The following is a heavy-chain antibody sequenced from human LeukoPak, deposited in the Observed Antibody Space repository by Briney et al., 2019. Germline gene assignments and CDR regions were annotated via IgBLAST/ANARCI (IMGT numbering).Heavy chain of an antibody. CDR1: GFTFSSYW. Sequence: GGSLRLSCAASGFTFSSYWMHWVRQAPGKALVWVSHINSHGTSTSYADSVRGRFTISRDNAKNTLYLQMNSLRAEDTAVYYCASLNIPPSHWGQGTLVTVSS. D-gene: IGHD2-2*02. J-gene: IGHJ4*02. CDR2: INSHGTST. CDR3: ASLNIPPSH. V-gene: IGHV3-74*01.